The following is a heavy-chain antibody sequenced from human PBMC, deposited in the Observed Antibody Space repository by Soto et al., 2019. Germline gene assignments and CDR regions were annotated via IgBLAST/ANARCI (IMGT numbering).Heavy chain of an antibody. Sequence: ASVKVSCKASRYTSTSYGISYVRQAPGQGGEGMGCISANNGYTNYAQKSHGSVTMTTDTSTSTAYMELRSLRSDDTAVYYCSRENTVASQGGPCDYWGQGTLVTVSS. J-gene: IGHJ4*02. V-gene: IGHV1-18*04. CDR3: SRENTVASQGGPCDY. CDR1: RYTSTSYG. CDR2: ISANNGYT. D-gene: IGHD4-17*01.